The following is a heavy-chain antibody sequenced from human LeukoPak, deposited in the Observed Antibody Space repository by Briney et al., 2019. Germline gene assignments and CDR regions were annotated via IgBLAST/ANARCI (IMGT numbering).Heavy chain of an antibody. Sequence: SQTLSLTCTVSGGSISSGSYYWSWIRQPAGKGLEWIGYIYYTGSTNYNPSLKSRLTTSLDTSKNQFSLRLSSVTAADTAVYYCARGGVYFDYWGQGTLVTVSS. CDR3: ARGGVYFDY. V-gene: IGHV4-61*10. CDR2: IYYTGST. J-gene: IGHJ4*02. D-gene: IGHD3-16*01. CDR1: GGSISSGSYY.